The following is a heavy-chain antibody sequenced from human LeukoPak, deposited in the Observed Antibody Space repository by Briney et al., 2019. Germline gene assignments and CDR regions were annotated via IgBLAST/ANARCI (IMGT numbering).Heavy chain of an antibody. Sequence: ASVKVSCKASGYTFTSYYMHWVRQAPGQGLEWMGIINPSGGSTSYAQKFQGRVTMTRDTSISTAYMELSRLRSDDTAVYYCARGSYEAEYFQHWGQGTLVTVSS. V-gene: IGHV1-46*01. D-gene: IGHD5-12*01. J-gene: IGHJ1*01. CDR3: ARGSYEAEYFQH. CDR1: GYTFTSYY. CDR2: INPSGGST.